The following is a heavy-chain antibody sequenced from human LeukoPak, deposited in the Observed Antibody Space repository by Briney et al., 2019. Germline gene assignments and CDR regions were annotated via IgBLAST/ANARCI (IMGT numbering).Heavy chain of an antibody. CDR3: ARTTDLDF. CDR2: MRGDGSAI. CDR1: GFTFSGYW. D-gene: IGHD4-17*01. V-gene: IGHV3-7*02. J-gene: IGHJ4*02. Sequence: GGSLRLSCAAPGFTFSGYWMTWVRQPPGKGLEWVANMRGDGSAIYYVDSVKARFTISRDNAKNSLYLQMNSLRAEDTAIYYCARTTDLDFWGQGTLVTVSS.